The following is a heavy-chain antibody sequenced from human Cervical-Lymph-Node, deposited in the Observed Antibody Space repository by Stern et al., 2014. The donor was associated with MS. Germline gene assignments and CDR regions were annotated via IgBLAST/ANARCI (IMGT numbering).Heavy chain of an antibody. CDR3: TLTTFYYHSSEVGAFDV. Sequence: VQLVESGGGLLQAGRSGRLSCSASGFTFGGYAMYWFRQAPGKGLEGVGLTRKKLYGGTTEFAASVKGRFTISRDDSKRIAYLQMNSLKTEDTALYYCTLTTFYYHSSEVGAFDVWGQGTTVTVSS. CDR2: TRKKLYGGTT. V-gene: IGHV3-49*03. J-gene: IGHJ3*01. D-gene: IGHD3-22*01. CDR1: GFTFGGYA.